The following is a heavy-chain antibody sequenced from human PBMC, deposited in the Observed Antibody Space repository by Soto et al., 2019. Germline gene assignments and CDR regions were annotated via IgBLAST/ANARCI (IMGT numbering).Heavy chain of an antibody. CDR1: RFKFDDYM. J-gene: IGHJ5*01. CDR3: AKEGNGGSTLDS. D-gene: IGHD2-15*01. CDR2: ISWDGGSI. Sequence: GGSLRLSCEASRFKFDDYMMHWVRQAPGKGLEWISLISWDGGSIDYADSIKGRFTVSRDNSKTSLYLHMHSLTSDDSALYFCAKEGNGGSTLDSWGQGTLVTVSS. V-gene: IGHV3-43*01.